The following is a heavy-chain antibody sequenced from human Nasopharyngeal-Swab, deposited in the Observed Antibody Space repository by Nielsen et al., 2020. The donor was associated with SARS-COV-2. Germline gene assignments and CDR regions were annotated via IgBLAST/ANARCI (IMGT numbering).Heavy chain of an antibody. CDR1: GFTFSSNA. Sequence: GESLKISCAASGFTFSSNAMHWVRQAPGKGLEWVASIKQDGSEKNYVDSVKGRFTISRDNAKNLLYVQMNSLRAEDTAVYYCARDGGSGRYVWGQGTLVTVSS. V-gene: IGHV3-7*04. CDR3: ARDGGSGRYV. D-gene: IGHD6-19*01. J-gene: IGHJ4*02. CDR2: IKQDGSEK.